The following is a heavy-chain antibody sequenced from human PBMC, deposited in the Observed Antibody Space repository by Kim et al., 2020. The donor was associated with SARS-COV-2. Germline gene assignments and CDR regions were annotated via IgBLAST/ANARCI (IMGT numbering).Heavy chain of an antibody. D-gene: IGHD3-22*01. J-gene: IGHJ4*02. CDR2: ISGSGGST. V-gene: IGHV3-23*01. Sequence: GGSLRLSCAASGFTFSSYAMSWVRQAPGKGLEWVSAISGSGGSTYYADSVKGRFTISRDNSKNTLYLQMNSLRAEDTAVYYCAKLAAFGPHSHTYYYDSSGYYHVPFDYWGQGTLVTVSS. CDR1: GFTFSSYA. CDR3: AKLAAFGPHSHTYYYDSSGYYHVPFDY.